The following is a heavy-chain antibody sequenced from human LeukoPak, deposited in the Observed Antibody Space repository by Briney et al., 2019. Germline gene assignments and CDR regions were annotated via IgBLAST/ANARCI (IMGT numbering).Heavy chain of an antibody. CDR2: IKGDESAR. CDR3: ARDVVGSLDY. CDR1: GFTFSTYW. D-gene: IGHD1-26*01. Sequence: PGGSLRLSCAASGFTFSTYWMAWVRQAPGKGLEWVANIKGDESARHQADSVKGRFTISRDNTQNSVYLQMSSLRGEDTAVYYCARDVVGSLDYWRQGTLVTVSS. V-gene: IGHV3-7*01. J-gene: IGHJ4*02.